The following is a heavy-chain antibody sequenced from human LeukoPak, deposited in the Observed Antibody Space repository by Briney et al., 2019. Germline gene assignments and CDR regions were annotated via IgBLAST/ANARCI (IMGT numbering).Heavy chain of an antibody. J-gene: IGHJ6*02. D-gene: IGHD6-13*01. CDR1: GGSISSSSYY. CDR3: ARVSAAGMEFHYGTDV. Sequence: SETLSLTCTVSGGSISSSSYYWGWIRQPPGKGLEWIGSIYYSGSTYYNPSLKSRVTISVDTSQRQFSLRLSSVTAADRAIYYCARVSAAGMEFHYGTDVWGQATTVFVSS. V-gene: IGHV4-39*01. CDR2: IYYSGST.